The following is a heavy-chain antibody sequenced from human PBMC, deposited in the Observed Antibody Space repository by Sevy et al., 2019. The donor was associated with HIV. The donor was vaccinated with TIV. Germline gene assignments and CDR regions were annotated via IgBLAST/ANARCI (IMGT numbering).Heavy chain of an antibody. D-gene: IGHD3-10*01. CDR3: ARFLRPFGELWWGNDY. CDR1: GFTFSSYG. Sequence: GGSLRLSCAASGFTFSSYGMHWVRQAPGKGLEWVAVIWYDGSNKYYADSVKGRFTISRDNSKNTLYLQMNSLRAEDTAAYYCARFLRPFGELWWGNDYWGQGTLVTVSS. V-gene: IGHV3-33*01. CDR2: IWYDGSNK. J-gene: IGHJ4*02.